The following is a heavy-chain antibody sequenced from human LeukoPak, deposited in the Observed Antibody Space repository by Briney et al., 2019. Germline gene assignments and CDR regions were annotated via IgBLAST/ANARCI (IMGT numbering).Heavy chain of an antibody. CDR2: IYDSGST. J-gene: IGHJ3*02. CDR3: ARGPHYYDSSGDDAFDI. D-gene: IGHD3-22*01. CDR1: GGSMSSYY. Sequence: ASETLSLTCTVSGGSMSSYYWSWLRQPPGKGLEWIGYIYDSGSTTYNPSLNSRVTISVDTSKNQFYLKLSSVTAADTAVYYCARGPHYYDSSGDDAFDIWGQGTMVTVSS. V-gene: IGHV4-59*01.